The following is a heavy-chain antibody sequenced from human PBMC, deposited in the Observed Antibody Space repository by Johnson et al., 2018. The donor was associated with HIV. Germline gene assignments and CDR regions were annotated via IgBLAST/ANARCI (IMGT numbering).Heavy chain of an antibody. CDR3: AKPPSMGADAFDI. CDR1: GFTFSSYD. D-gene: IGHD3-16*01. J-gene: IGHJ3*02. CDR2: ISYDGSNK. V-gene: IGHV3-30*18. Sequence: QVQLVESGGGVVQPGRSLRLSCVGSGFTFSSYDMHWVRQAPGKGMDWVALISYDGSNKYYADSVTGRFNISRDNSNNALYLQMSSLRPEDTAVYYCAKPPSMGADAFDIWGQGAMVTVSS.